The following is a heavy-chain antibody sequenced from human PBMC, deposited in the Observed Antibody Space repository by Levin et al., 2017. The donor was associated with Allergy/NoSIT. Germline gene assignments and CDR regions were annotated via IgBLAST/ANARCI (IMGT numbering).Heavy chain of an antibody. CDR2: ISSSSSYI. CDR1: GFTFSSYS. CDR3: ARAILAYCGGDCYSFDY. V-gene: IGHV3-21*01. Sequence: GESLKISCAASGFTFSSYSMNWVRQAPGKGLEWVSSISSSSSYIYYADSVKGRFTISRDNAKNSLYLQMNSLRAEDTAVYYCARAILAYCGGDCYSFDYWGQGTLVTVSS. J-gene: IGHJ4*02. D-gene: IGHD2-21*02.